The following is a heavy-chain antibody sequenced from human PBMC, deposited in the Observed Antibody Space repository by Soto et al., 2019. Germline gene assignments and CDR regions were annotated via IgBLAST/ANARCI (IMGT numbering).Heavy chain of an antibody. D-gene: IGHD1-20*01. CDR1: GGSISSSSYY. CDR3: AREAPHDITGTPYNSFDP. CDR2: IYYSGST. Sequence: SETLSLTCTVSGGSISSSSYYWGWIRQPPGKGLEWIGSIYYSGSTYYNPSLKSRVTISVDTSKNQFSLKLSSVTAADTAVYYCAREAPHDITGTPYNSFDPWGQGTLVTVSS. V-gene: IGHV4-39*02. J-gene: IGHJ5*02.